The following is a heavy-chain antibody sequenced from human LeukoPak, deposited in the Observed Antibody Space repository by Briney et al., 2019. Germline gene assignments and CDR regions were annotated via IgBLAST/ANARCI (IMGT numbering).Heavy chain of an antibody. V-gene: IGHV1-69*05. D-gene: IGHD6-13*01. CDR1: GGTFISYA. Sequence: SVKVSCKASGGTFISYAISWVRQAPGQGLEWMGRIIPIFGTANYAQKFQGRVTITTDESTSTAYMELSGLRSEDTAVYYRARERYSSSWTFDYWGQGTLVTVSS. CDR2: IIPIFGTA. CDR3: ARERYSSSWTFDY. J-gene: IGHJ4*02.